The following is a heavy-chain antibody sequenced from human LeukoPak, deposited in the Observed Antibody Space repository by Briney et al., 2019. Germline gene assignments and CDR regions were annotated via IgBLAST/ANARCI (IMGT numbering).Heavy chain of an antibody. Sequence: GASVKVSCKASGGTFSSYAISWVRQAPGQGLEWMGGIIPIFGTANYAQKFQGRVTITADEPTSTAYMELSSLRSEDTAVYYCARDRQKEDFWSGYPYYYYGMDVWGQGTTVTVSS. J-gene: IGHJ6*02. CDR2: IIPIFGTA. CDR1: GGTFSSYA. CDR3: ARDRQKEDFWSGYPYYYYGMDV. D-gene: IGHD3-3*01. V-gene: IGHV1-69*13.